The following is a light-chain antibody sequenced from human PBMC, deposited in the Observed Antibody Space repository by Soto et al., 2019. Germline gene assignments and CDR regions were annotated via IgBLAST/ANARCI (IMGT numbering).Light chain of an antibody. CDR1: QSVSSY. V-gene: IGKV3-11*01. J-gene: IGKJ4*01. CDR2: EAS. Sequence: EIVLTQSPATLSLSPGERATLPCRASQSVSSYLAWYQQKPGQAPRLLIYEASNRATGIPARFSGSGSGTDFTPTISSLEPEDFAVYYCQQRSNWPLTFGGGTKVDIK. CDR3: QQRSNWPLT.